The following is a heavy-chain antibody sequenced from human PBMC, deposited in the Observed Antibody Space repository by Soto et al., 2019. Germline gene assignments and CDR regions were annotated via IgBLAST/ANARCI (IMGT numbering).Heavy chain of an antibody. J-gene: IGHJ3*01. CDR3: EGSWT. CDR1: GFTLMNYA. D-gene: IGHD5-12*01. Sequence: EVQLLVSGGGSVQPGGSLRLSCEVSGFTLMNYAMSWVRQAPGKGLEWVSQISARGDRTYYADSVKGRFTISKDSSKNTLFLQLNRLRGEDSAVYYCEGSWTWGQGTMVTVSS. CDR2: ISARGDRT. V-gene: IGHV3-23*01.